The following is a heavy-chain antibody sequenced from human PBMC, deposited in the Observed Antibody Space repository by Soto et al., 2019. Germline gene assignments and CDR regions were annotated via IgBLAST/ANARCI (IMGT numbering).Heavy chain of an antibody. Sequence: ASVNVSGQTCAYTFTSYGMNWVLQALGRAFAWMGWITPVNGNTKYSQKIQGRVTITADESTSTAYMELSSLRSEDTAVYYCARGIRGTVGALSYWGQGTLVSV. CDR1: AYTFTSYG. J-gene: IGHJ4*02. CDR2: ITPVNGNT. V-gene: IGHV1-3*01. D-gene: IGHD1-26*01. CDR3: ARGIRGTVGALSY.